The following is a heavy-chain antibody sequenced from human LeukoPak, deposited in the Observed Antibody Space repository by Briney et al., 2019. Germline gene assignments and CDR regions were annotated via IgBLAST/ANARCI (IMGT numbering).Heavy chain of an antibody. V-gene: IGHV3-23*01. CDR3: ATEGGPPIERY. CDR2: IGGRTDTT. D-gene: IGHD2-15*01. Sequence: GGSLRLSCTASGFTFGDYAMSWIRQAPGKGLGWVSAIGGRTDTTYYADSVKGRFTISRDNSKNTLFLQMNSLRAEDTAVYYCATEGGPPIERYWGQGTLVTVSS. J-gene: IGHJ4*02. CDR1: GFTFGDYA.